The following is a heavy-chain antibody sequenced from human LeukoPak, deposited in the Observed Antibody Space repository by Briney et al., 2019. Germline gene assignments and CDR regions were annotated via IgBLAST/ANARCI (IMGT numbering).Heavy chain of an antibody. V-gene: IGHV1-69*04. CDR1: GGTYSSYS. D-gene: IGHD4-17*01. CDR2: IIPILGIA. CDR3: ARDRTTDAMDV. J-gene: IGHJ6*02. Sequence: GASVKVSCKASGGTYSSYSISWVRQAPGQGLEWMGRIIPILGIANYAQKFQGRVTMTADKSTSTAYMELSSLRSEDTAVYYCARDRTTDAMDVWGQGTTVTVSS.